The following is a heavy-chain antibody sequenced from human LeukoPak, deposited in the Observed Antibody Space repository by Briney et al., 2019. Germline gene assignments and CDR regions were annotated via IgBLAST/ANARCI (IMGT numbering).Heavy chain of an antibody. CDR2: IYYSGST. CDR3: ARAGIAARLGLDY. J-gene: IGHJ4*02. Sequence: SQTLSLTCTVSGGSISSGGYHWSWIRQHPGKGLEWIGCIYYSGSTYYNPSLKSRVTISVDTSKNQFSLKLSSVTAADTAVYYCARAGIAARLGLDYWGQGTLVTVSS. V-gene: IGHV4-31*03. CDR1: GGSISSGGYH. D-gene: IGHD6-6*01.